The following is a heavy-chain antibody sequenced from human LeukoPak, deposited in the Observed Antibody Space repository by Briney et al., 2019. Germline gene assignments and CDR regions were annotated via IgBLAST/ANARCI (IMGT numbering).Heavy chain of an antibody. V-gene: IGHV4-34*01. D-gene: IGHD6-19*01. J-gene: IGHJ5*02. CDR2: INHSGST. CDR1: GGSFSGYY. Sequence: SETLSLTCAVYGGSFSGYYWSWIRQPPGKGLEWIGEINHSGSTNYNPSLKSRVTISVDTSKNQFSLKLSSVTAADTAVYYCARGLQWLARRFEPWGQGTLVTVSS. CDR3: ARGLQWLARRFEP.